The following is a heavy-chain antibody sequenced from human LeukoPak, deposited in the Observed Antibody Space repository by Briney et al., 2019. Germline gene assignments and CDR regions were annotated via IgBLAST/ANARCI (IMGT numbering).Heavy chain of an antibody. CDR2: ISVYNGNT. CDR3: ARADKWLVRERVFDY. D-gene: IGHD6-19*01. Sequence: GASVKVCCKASGYIFTSNGISWVRQAPGQGLEWMGWISVYNGNTNYAQRFQGRVTMTRDTSTSTAYMELSSLRSEDTAVYYCARADKWLVRERVFDYWGQGTLVTVSS. CDR1: GYIFTSNG. J-gene: IGHJ4*02. V-gene: IGHV1-18*01.